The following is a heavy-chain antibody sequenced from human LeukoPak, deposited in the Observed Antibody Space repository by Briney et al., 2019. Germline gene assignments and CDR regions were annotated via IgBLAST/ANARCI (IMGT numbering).Heavy chain of an antibody. CDR2: IYYSGST. J-gene: IGHJ4*02. Sequence: PSETLSPTCTVSGGSISSSSYYWGWIRQPPGKGLEWIGSIYYSGSTYYNPSLKSRVTISVDTSKNQFSLKLSSVTAADTAVYYCAREGRDCSGGSCSFDYWGQGTLVAVSS. V-gene: IGHV4-39*07. CDR1: GGSISSSSYY. D-gene: IGHD2-15*01. CDR3: AREGRDCSGGSCSFDY.